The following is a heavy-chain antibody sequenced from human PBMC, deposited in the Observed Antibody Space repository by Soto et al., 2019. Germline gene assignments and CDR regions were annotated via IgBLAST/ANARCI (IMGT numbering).Heavy chain of an antibody. D-gene: IGHD5-12*01. V-gene: IGHV3-64*02. Sequence: EVQLVESGEGLVQPGGSLRLSCAASGFTFSSYAMHWVRQATGKGLEYVSAISSNGGSTYYADSVKGRFTISRDNSKNTLYLQMGSLRAEDMAVYYCARHREMATISWGIDYWGQGTLVTVSS. CDR3: ARHREMATISWGIDY. CDR2: ISSNGGST. CDR1: GFTFSSYA. J-gene: IGHJ4*02.